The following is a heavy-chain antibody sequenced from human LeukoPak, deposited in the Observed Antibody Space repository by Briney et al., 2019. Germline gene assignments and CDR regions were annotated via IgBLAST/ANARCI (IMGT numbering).Heavy chain of an antibody. CDR3: AADMAPTDPYKWFDP. CDR2: MNPNSGNT. V-gene: IGHV1-8*01. Sequence: ASVKVSCKASGYTFTSYDINWVRQATGQGLEWMGWMNPNSGNTGYAQKFQGRVTMTRNTSISTAYMELGSLRSEDTAIYYCAADMAPTDPYKWFDPWGQGTLVTVSS. CDR1: GYTFTSYD. D-gene: IGHD1-1*01. J-gene: IGHJ5*02.